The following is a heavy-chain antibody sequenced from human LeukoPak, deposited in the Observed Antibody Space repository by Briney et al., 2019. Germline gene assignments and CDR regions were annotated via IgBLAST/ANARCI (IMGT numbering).Heavy chain of an antibody. CDR1: GGSISSSSYY. Sequence: SETLSLTCTVSGGSISSSSYYWGWIRQPPGKGLEWIGSIYYSGSTYYNPSLKSRVTISVDTSKNQFSLKLSSVTAADTAVYYCARVEATQRAYYYYDMDVWGQGTTVTVSS. J-gene: IGHJ6*02. CDR2: IYYSGST. D-gene: IGHD5-12*01. CDR3: ARVEATQRAYYYYDMDV. V-gene: IGHV4-39*07.